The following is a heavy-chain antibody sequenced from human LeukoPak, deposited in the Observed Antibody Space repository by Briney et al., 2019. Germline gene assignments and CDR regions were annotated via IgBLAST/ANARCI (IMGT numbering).Heavy chain of an antibody. CDR2: INHSGST. J-gene: IGHJ4*02. Sequence: SETLSLTCAVYGGSFSGYYWSWIRQPPGKGLEWIGEINHSGSTNYDPSLKSRVTISVDTSKNQFSLKLSSVTAADTAVYYCARIPDYDILTGPDYWGQGTLVTVSS. CDR3: ARIPDYDILTGPDY. CDR1: GGSFSGYY. D-gene: IGHD3-9*01. V-gene: IGHV4-34*01.